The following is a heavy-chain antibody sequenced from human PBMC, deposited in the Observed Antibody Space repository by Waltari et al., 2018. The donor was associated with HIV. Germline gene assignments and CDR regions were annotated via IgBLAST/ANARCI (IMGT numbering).Heavy chain of an antibody. CDR1: GGTYNNYA. CDR3: ARIATVVDWYFDL. CDR2: IIPSFATT. Sequence: QVQLVQSGAEVTKPGSSVKVSCKASGGTYNNYAITWVRQAPGQGLEGTGGIIPSFATTNSELKFQGRLTIIAGEATITGYMELSSLRSEDTAVYYCARIATVVDWYFDLWGRGTLVTVSS. D-gene: IGHD2-15*01. V-gene: IGHV1-69*01. J-gene: IGHJ2*01.